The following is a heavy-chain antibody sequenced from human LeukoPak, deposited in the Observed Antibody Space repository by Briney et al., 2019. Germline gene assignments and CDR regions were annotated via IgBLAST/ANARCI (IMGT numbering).Heavy chain of an antibody. V-gene: IGHV1-2*02. CDR3: ARPLYSNYGYFQH. Sequence: ASVKVSCKASGYTFTGYYMHWVRQAPGQGLEWMGWINPNSGATNYAQKFQGRVTMTRDTSISTAYMELSRLRSDDTAVYYCARPLYSNYGYFQHWGQGTLVTVSS. CDR1: GYTFTGYY. D-gene: IGHD4-11*01. J-gene: IGHJ1*01. CDR2: INPNSGAT.